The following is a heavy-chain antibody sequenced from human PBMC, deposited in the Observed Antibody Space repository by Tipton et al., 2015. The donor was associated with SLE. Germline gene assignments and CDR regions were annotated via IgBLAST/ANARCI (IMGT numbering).Heavy chain of an antibody. CDR1: GFTFSRYA. CDR2: IYSGGST. J-gene: IGHJ4*02. Sequence: SLRLSCAASGFTFSRYAMSWVRQAPGKGLEWVSVIYSGGSTYYADSVKGRFTISRDNSKNTLYLQMNSLRAEDTAVYYCAKDFDYWGQGTLVTVSS. CDR3: AKDFDY. V-gene: IGHV3-23*03.